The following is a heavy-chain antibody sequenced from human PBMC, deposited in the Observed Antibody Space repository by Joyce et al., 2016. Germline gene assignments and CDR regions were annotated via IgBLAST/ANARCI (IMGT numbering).Heavy chain of an antibody. J-gene: IGHJ4*02. D-gene: IGHD1-1*01. CDR3: ARGPRADPWKYYFDS. V-gene: IGHV4-59*01. CDR1: GGDLSRDR. CDR2: IYNRGTT. Sequence: QVQLQESGPGLVKPSETLSLTCTGSGGDLSRDRWNWLRQTPGKGLEWIGYIYNRGTTNYNHSLRTRVTMSVASSNNQFSLRLTSMTAADTAVYYCARGPRADPWKYYFDSWGQGILVTVSS.